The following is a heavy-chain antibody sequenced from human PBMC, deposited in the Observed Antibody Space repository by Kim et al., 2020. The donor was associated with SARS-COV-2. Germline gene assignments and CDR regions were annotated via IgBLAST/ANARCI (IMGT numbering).Heavy chain of an antibody. D-gene: IGHD1-26*01. CDR2: IYPGDSDT. Sequence: GESLKISCKGSGYSFTSYWIGWVRQMPGKGLEWMGIIYPGDSDTRYSPSFQGQVTISADKSISTAYLQWSSLKASDTAMYYCARQPGNGWERTYFDYWGQGTLVTVSS. V-gene: IGHV5-51*01. J-gene: IGHJ4*02. CDR3: ARQPGNGWERTYFDY. CDR1: GYSFTSYW.